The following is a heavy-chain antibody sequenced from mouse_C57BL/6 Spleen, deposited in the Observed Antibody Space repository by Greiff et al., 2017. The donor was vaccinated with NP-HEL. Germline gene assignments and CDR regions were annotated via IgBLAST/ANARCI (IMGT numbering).Heavy chain of an antibody. CDR2: IAPEDGDT. J-gene: IGHJ1*03. D-gene: IGHD1-1*01. CDR3: TTGGSSYWYFDV. V-gene: IGHV14-1*01. CDR1: GFNIKDYY. Sequence: EVQLQQSGAELVRPGASVKLSCTASGFNIKDYYMHWVKQRPEQGLEWIGRIAPEDGDTEYAPKFKGKATMTAGTSSNTAYLQLSSLTSEDTAVYYCTTGGSSYWYFDVWGTGTTVTVSS.